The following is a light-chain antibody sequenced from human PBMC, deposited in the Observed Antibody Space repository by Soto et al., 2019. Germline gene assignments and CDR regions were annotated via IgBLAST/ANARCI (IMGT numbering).Light chain of an antibody. V-gene: IGKV4-1*01. CDR3: QQYYRSPLT. Sequence: DIVMTQSPDSLAVSLGERATINCKSSPSVLSSSNNKNYLAWYQQKPGQPPKLLIYWASTRESWVPDRFSGSGSETDFTLTISSLQAEDVAVYYCQQYYRSPLTFGGGTKVEIK. CDR2: WAS. CDR1: PSVLSSSNNKNY. J-gene: IGKJ4*01.